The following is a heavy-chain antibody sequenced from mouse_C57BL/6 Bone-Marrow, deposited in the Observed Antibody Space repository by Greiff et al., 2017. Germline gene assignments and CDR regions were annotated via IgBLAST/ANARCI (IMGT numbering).Heavy chain of an antibody. CDR1: GYTFTDYY. D-gene: IGHD1-1*01. V-gene: IGHV1-19*01. CDR2: INPYNGGT. J-gene: IGHJ2*01. Sequence: VQLQQSGPVLVKPGASVKMSCKASGYTFTDYYMNWVKQSHGKSLEWIGVINPYNGGTSYNQKFKGKATLTVDKSSSTAYMELDSLTSADAAVYYCARRDYYDGSSSRHYFDYWGQGTTLTVSS. CDR3: ARRDYYDGSSSRHYFDY.